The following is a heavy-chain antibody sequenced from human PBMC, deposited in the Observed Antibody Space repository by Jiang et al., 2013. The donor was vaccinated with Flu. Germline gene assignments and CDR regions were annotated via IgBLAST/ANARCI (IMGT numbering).Heavy chain of an antibody. D-gene: IGHD5-24*01. J-gene: IGHJ4*02. CDR2: IYYSGST. CDR3: ARTTRDGYNYSGGYYFDY. CDR1: GGSISSYY. V-gene: IGHV4-59*01. Sequence: GLVKPSETLSLTCTVSGGSISSYYWSWIRQPPGKGLEWIGYIYYSGSTNYNPSLKSRVTISVDTSKNQFSLKLSSVTAADTAVYYCARTTRDGYNYSGGYYFDYWGQGTLVTVSS.